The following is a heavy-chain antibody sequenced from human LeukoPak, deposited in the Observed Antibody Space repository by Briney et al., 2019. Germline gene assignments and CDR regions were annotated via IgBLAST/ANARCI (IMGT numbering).Heavy chain of an antibody. J-gene: IGHJ6*02. D-gene: IGHD3-9*01. Sequence: PGGSLRLSCAASGFTVSSNYMSWVRQAPGKGLEWVSVIYSGGSTYYADSVKGRFTISRGNSKNTLYPQMNSLRAEDTAVYYCARDTGYSEDYYYYYGMDVWGQGTTVTVSS. CDR3: ARDTGYSEDYYYYYGMDV. V-gene: IGHV3-53*01. CDR2: IYSGGST. CDR1: GFTVSSNY.